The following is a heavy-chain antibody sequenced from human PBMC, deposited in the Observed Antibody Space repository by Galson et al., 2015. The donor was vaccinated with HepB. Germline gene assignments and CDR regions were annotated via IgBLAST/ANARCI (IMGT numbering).Heavy chain of an antibody. CDR2: VYPGDSDA. J-gene: IGHJ5*02. Sequence: QSGAEVKKTGESLRISCEGSGYRFSNYWIGWVRQMPGQGLEWMGLVYPGDSDARYSPSFQGQVTISADKSINTAYLQWSSLTASDTAMYYCARILNYYDSGSDVELWGQGTLVTVSS. D-gene: IGHD3-22*01. V-gene: IGHV5-51*01. CDR1: GYRFSNYW. CDR3: ARILNYYDSGSDVEL.